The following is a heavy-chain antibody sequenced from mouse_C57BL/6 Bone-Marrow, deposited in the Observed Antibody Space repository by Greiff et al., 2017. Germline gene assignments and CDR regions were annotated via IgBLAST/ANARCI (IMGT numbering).Heavy chain of an antibody. CDR3: ARYGANWENRYWYFDV. D-gene: IGHD4-1*01. J-gene: IGHJ1*03. CDR1: GFTFTDYY. Sequence: EVQVVESGGGLVQPGGSLSLSCAASGFTFTDYYMSWVRQPPGKALEWLGFIRNKANGYTTEYSASVKGRFTISRDNSPSILYLQMNALRAEDSATYDCARYGANWENRYWYFDVWGTGTTVTVSS. CDR2: IRNKANGYTT. V-gene: IGHV7-3*01.